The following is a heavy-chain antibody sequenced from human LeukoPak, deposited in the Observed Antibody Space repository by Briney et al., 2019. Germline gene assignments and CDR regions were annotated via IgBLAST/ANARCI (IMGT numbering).Heavy chain of an antibody. CDR3: ARVTEYSSGWYTY. CDR2: MNPNSGNT. V-gene: IGHV1-8*01. Sequence: ASVKVSCKASGYTLTSYDINWVRQATGQGLEWMGWMNPNSGNTGYAQKFQGRVTMTRNTSISTAYMELSSLRSEDTAVYYCARVTEYSSGWYTYWGQGTLVTVSS. D-gene: IGHD6-19*01. J-gene: IGHJ4*02. CDR1: GYTLTSYD.